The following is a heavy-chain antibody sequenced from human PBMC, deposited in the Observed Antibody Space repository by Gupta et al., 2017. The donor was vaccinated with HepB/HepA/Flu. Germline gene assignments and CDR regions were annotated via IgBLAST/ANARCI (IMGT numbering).Heavy chain of an antibody. V-gene: IGHV3-7*01. D-gene: IGHD6-6*01. Sequence: EVQLVESGGGLVQPGGSLRLSCAASGFTFSSYWMSWVRQAPGKGLEWVANIRQEINEEYYVDSVKGRFTISRDNAKNSLYLQMNNLGADDTAVYYCARVPNIASRPAYYYGLDVWGQGTTVTVSS. CDR1: GFTFSSYW. CDR3: ARVPNIASRPAYYYGLDV. CDR2: IRQEINEE. J-gene: IGHJ6*02.